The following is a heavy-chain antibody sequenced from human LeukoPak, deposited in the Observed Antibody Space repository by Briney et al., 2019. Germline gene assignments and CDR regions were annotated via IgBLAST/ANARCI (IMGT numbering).Heavy chain of an antibody. D-gene: IGHD2-2*02. CDR3: ARGVYCSSTSCYNGLVRLKY. Sequence: ASVKVSCKASGYTFTSYGISWVRQAPGQGLEWMGWISAYNGNTNYAQKLQGRVTMTTDTSTSTAYMELRSLRSDDTAVYYCARGVYCSSTSCYNGLVRLKYWGQGTLVTVSS. J-gene: IGHJ4*02. CDR1: GYTFTSYG. V-gene: IGHV1-18*01. CDR2: ISAYNGNT.